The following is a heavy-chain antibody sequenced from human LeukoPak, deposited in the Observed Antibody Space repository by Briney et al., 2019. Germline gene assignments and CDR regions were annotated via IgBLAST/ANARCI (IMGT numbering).Heavy chain of an antibody. CDR2: INAGNGNT. CDR1: GYTFTSYA. V-gene: IGHV1-3*01. Sequence: EASVKVSCKASGYTFTSYAMHWVRQAPGQRLEWMGWINAGNGNTKYSQKFQGRVTITRDTSASTAYMELSSLRSEDTDVYYCARSYYAPNWFDPWGQGTLVTVSS. D-gene: IGHD2/OR15-2a*01. J-gene: IGHJ5*02. CDR3: ARSYYAPNWFDP.